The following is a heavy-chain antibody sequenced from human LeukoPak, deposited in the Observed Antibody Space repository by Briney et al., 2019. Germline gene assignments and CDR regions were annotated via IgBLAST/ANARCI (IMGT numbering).Heavy chain of an antibody. V-gene: IGHV4-59*01. D-gene: IGHD5-24*01. CDR3: ATTREGYGNDAFDI. J-gene: IGHJ3*02. CDR2: IYYSGST. CDR1: GGSISTYY. Sequence: SETLSLTCTVSGGSISTYYWNWIRQPSGKGLEWIGYIYYSGSTNYNPSLKSRVTISLETSKNQFSLKVSSVTAADTAVYYCATTREGYGNDAFDIWGQGTMVTVSS.